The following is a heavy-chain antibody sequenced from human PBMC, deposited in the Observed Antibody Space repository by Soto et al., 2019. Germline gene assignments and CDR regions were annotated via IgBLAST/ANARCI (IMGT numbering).Heavy chain of an antibody. CDR3: ARAFAEWLLNDYYYGMDV. CDR1: GFTFSSYE. Sequence: ESGGGLVQPGGSLRLSCAASGFTFSSYEMNWVRQAPGKGLEWVSYISSSGSTIYYADSVKGRFTISRDNAKNSLYLQMNSLRAEDTAVYYCARAFAEWLLNDYYYGMDVWGQGTTVTVSS. J-gene: IGHJ6*02. V-gene: IGHV3-48*03. CDR2: ISSSGSTI. D-gene: IGHD3-3*01.